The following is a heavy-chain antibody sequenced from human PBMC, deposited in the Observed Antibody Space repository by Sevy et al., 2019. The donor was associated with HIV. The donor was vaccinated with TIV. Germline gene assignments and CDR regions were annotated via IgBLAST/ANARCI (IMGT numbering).Heavy chain of an antibody. J-gene: IGHJ3*02. CDR1: GGTFSRYS. CDR3: AREGERYDTRAAFDI. CDR2: IIPIFGTA. Sequence: ASVKVSCKASGGTFSRYSISWVRQAPGQGLEWMGGIIPIFGTANYAQMFQGRVTITADESTRTVYMQLSSLRSEDTAVYYCAREGERYDTRAAFDIWGQGTLVTVSS. D-gene: IGHD3-22*01. V-gene: IGHV1-69*13.